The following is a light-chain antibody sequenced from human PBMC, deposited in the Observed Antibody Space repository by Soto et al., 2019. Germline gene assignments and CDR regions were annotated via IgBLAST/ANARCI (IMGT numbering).Light chain of an antibody. V-gene: IGKV3-11*01. CDR1: QSVSSY. CDR2: DAS. J-gene: IGKJ4*01. CDR3: QQRSNWPST. Sequence: EIVLTQSPSTLSLSPGERATLSCRASQSVSSYLAWYQQKPGQAPRLLIYDASNRATGIPVRFSGSGSGTDFTLTISSLEPEDFAVYYCQQRSNWPSTFGGGTKV.